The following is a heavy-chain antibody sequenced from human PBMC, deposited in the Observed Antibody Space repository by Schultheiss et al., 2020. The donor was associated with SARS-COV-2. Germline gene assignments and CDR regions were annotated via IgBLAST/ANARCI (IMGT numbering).Heavy chain of an antibody. CDR2: ISSSSSYT. Sequence: GGSLRLSCAASGFTFSSYEMNWVRQAPGKGLEWVSYISSSSSYTNYADSVKGRFTISRDNAKNSLYLQMNSLRAEDTAVYYCARDFPYYGSGSPFDYWGQGTLVTVSS. V-gene: IGHV3-21*05. CDR3: ARDFPYYGSGSPFDY. CDR1: GFTFSSYE. D-gene: IGHD3-10*01. J-gene: IGHJ4*02.